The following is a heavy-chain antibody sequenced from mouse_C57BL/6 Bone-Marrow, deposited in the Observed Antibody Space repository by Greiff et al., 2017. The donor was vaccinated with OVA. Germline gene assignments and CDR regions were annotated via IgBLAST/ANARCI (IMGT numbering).Heavy chain of an antibody. J-gene: IGHJ3*01. CDR1: GYTFTSYG. V-gene: IGHV1-81*01. D-gene: IGHD2-5*01. CDR3: ARDCPYYSRSSWFAY. Sequence: VQLQQSGAELARPGASVKLSCKASGYTFTSYGISWVKQRTGQGLEWIGEIYPRSGNTYYNEKFKGKATLTADKSSSTAYMELRSLTSEDSAVYFCARDCPYYSRSSWFAYWGQGTLVTVSA. CDR2: IYPRSGNT.